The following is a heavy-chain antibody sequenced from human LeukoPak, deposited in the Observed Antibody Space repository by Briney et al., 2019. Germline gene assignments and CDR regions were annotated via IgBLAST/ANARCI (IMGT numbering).Heavy chain of an antibody. D-gene: IGHD1-26*01. J-gene: IGHJ4*02. V-gene: IGHV4-59*01. CDR1: GGSISSYY. CDR3: ARVGSGSFDY. CDR2: IYYSGGT. Sequence: SETLSLTCTVSGGSISSYYWSWIRQPPGKGLEWIGYIYYSGGTNYNPSLESRVTISLDTSKNHFSLKLSSVTAADTAVYYCARVGSGSFDYWGQGTLVTVSS.